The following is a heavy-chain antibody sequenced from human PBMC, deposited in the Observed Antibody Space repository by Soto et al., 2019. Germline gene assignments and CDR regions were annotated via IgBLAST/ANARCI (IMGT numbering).Heavy chain of an antibody. CDR1: EGTFNSCA. CDR3: ASGASRWYPYFFDS. V-gene: IGHV1-69*01. CDR2: IIPYYNTL. J-gene: IGHJ4*02. D-gene: IGHD6-13*01. Sequence: QAQVVQSGAEVRKPGSSVKLSCKASEGTFNSCAIAWVRQAPGQGLEWMGGIIPYYNTLNYAQKFRDRVTITADDSTNTVYMELSSLRSDDTAVYFCASGASRWYPYFFDSWAQGTLVTVSS.